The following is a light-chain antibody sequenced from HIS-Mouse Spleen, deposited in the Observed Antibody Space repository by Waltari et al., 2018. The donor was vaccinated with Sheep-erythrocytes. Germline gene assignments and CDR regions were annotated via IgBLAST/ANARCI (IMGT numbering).Light chain of an antibody. CDR1: AWPKKY. CDR3: YSTDSSGNHRV. CDR2: EDS. Sequence: QSPSVSVSPGQTARNTCPGYAWPKKYASWYQQKSGQAPVLVIYEDSKRPSGIPERFSGSSSGTMATLTISGAQVEDEADYYCYSTDSSGNHRVFGGGTKLTVL. J-gene: IGLJ3*02. V-gene: IGLV3-10*01.